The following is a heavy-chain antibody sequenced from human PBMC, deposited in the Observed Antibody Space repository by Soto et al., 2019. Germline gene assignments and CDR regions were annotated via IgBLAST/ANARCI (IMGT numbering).Heavy chain of an antibody. CDR3: TIEEAFLWLRRFDY. Sequence: EVQLVESGGGLVQPGRSLRLSCTASGFTFGDYVMSWFRQAPGKGLEWVGFIRSKAYGGTTEYAASVKGRFTISRDDSKSIAYLQMNSLKTEDTAVYYCTIEEAFLWLRRFDYWGQGTLVTVSS. D-gene: IGHD5-12*01. V-gene: IGHV3-49*03. CDR2: IRSKAYGGTT. CDR1: GFTFGDYV. J-gene: IGHJ4*02.